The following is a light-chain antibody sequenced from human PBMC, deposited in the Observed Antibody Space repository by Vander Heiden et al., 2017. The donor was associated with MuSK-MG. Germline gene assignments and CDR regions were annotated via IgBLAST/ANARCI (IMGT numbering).Light chain of an antibody. CDR1: QRISTY. CDR3: QQSYSTPRT. Sequence: DLQMTQSPSSLSASVGDRVTITCRASQRISTYLNWYQQKPGKAPKLLIYAASSWQSGVPSRFSGSGSGTDYTLTISSLQPEDFATYYCQQSYSTPRTFGQGTKVEIK. J-gene: IGKJ1*01. CDR2: AAS. V-gene: IGKV1-39*01.